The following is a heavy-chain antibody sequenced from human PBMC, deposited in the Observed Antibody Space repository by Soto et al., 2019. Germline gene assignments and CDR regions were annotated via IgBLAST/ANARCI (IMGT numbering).Heavy chain of an antibody. Sequence: GGSLRLSCAASGFTFSSYAMHWVRQAPGKGLEWVAVISYDGSNKYYADSVKGRFTISRDNSKNTLYLQMNSLRAEDTAVYYCARDRVRQVVVAELKSYYYYGMDVWGQGTTVTVSS. J-gene: IGHJ6*02. CDR2: ISYDGSNK. V-gene: IGHV3-30-3*01. D-gene: IGHD2-15*01. CDR3: ARDRVRQVVVAELKSYYYYGMDV. CDR1: GFTFSSYA.